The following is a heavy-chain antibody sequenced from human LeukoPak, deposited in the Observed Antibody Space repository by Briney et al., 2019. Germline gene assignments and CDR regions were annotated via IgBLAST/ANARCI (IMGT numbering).Heavy chain of an antibody. Sequence: PGGSLRLSCAVSGFTFSSYSMNWVRQAPGKGLEWVSSISSSSSTIYYAASVKGRFTISRDNAKNSLYLQMNSLRAEDTVVYYCARVPEGTIFGVLISPYYYYYMDVWGKGTTVTVSS. CDR1: GFTFSSYS. D-gene: IGHD3-3*01. J-gene: IGHJ6*03. CDR2: ISSSSSTI. V-gene: IGHV3-48*01. CDR3: ARVPEGTIFGVLISPYYYYYMDV.